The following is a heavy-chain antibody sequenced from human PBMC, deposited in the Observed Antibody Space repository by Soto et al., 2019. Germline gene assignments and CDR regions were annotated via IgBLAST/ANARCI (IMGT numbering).Heavy chain of an antibody. CDR3: ARGGGSTRLPDLDY. CDR1: GGSISSYY. D-gene: IGHD5-12*01. Sequence: QVQLQESGPGLVKPSETLSLTCTVSGGSISSYYWSWIRQPPGKGLEWIGYIYYSGSTNYNPSLKSRLTISVATSTNQLSLKLSSVTAADTAVYYCARGGGSTRLPDLDYWGQGTLVTVSS. J-gene: IGHJ4*02. CDR2: IYYSGST. V-gene: IGHV4-59*01.